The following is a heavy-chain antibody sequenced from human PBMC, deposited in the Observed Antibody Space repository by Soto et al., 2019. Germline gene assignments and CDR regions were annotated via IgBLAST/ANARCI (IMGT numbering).Heavy chain of an antibody. D-gene: IGHD6-19*01. Sequence: QVQLVQSGAEVKKPGASVKVSCKASGYTFTSYAMHWVRQAPGQRLEWMGWINAGNGNTKYSQKFQGRVTITRDTSASTAYMELSSLRSEDTAVYYCARQEAVAGRFDYWGQGTLVTVSS. CDR1: GYTFTSYA. CDR2: INAGNGNT. CDR3: ARQEAVAGRFDY. J-gene: IGHJ4*02. V-gene: IGHV1-3*01.